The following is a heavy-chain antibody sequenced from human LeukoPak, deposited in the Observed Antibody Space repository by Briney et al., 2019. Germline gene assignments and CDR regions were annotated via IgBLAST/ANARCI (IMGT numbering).Heavy chain of an antibody. V-gene: IGHV4-59*01. CDR1: GGSISTYY. D-gene: IGHD4/OR15-4a*01. CDR2: IYYNGRT. CDR3: ARGGATGARTRGAFVPSFDN. Sequence: PSETLSLTSTVSGGSISTYYWSWVRQPPGKGLEWIGDIYYNGRTDSNPSLRSRVAISVDTPKNQFSLKLNSVTTSDTAVYYCARGGATGARTRGAFVPSFDNWGQGSLVTVSS. J-gene: IGHJ4*02.